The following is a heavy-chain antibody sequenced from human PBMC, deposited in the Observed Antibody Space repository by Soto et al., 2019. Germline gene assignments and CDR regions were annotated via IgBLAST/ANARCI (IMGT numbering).Heavy chain of an antibody. CDR3: ARDCWDSGGSCWPPPY. CDR1: GGTFSSYA. J-gene: IGHJ4*02. CDR2: IIPIFGTA. Sequence: QVQLVQSGAEVKKPGSSVKVSCKASGGTFSSYAISWVRQAPGQGLEWMGGIIPIFGTANYAQKFQGRVTITEDQSPSTAYIELGSLRSEDTAVYYCARDCWDSGGSCWPPPYWGQGTLVNVSS. D-gene: IGHD2-15*01. V-gene: IGHV1-69*01.